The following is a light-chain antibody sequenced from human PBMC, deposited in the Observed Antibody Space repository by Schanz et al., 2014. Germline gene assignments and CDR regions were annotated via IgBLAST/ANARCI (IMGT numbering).Light chain of an antibody. CDR1: QRVTSY. V-gene: IGKV3-11*01. Sequence: EVVLTQSPATLSLAPGEKATLSCRASQRVTSYVAWYQHKNGQAPRLLIDGASTRATGIPARFSGSGSGTEFTLTISSLQSEDVAVYYCQQRSDWPLTFGGGTKVEIK. CDR2: GAS. CDR3: QQRSDWPLT. J-gene: IGKJ4*01.